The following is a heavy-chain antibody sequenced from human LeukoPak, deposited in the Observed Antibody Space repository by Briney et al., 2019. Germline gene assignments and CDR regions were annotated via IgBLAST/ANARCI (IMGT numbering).Heavy chain of an antibody. CDR3: ARDRYYYDSSGYYQLDY. CDR1: GYRISSGYE. D-gene: IGHD3-22*01. V-gene: IGHV4-38-2*02. CDR2: IGYSGNT. Sequence: PSETLSLTCSVSGYRISSGYEWGWIRQPPGKGLEWLGSIGYSGNTYDNPSLKSRVTMSVDTSKNQFSLKLSSVTAADTAVYYCARDRYYYDSSGYYQLDYWGQGTLVTVSS. J-gene: IGHJ4*02.